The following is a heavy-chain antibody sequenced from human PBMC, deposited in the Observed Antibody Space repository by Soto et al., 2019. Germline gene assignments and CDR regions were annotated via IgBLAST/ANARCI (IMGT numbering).Heavy chain of an antibody. CDR3: AKDIVVVPAASVSIRDY. J-gene: IGHJ4*02. V-gene: IGHV3-23*01. CDR2: ISGSGGST. CDR1: GFTFSSYA. Sequence: GGPLRLSGAASGFTFSSYAMSWVRQAPGKGLEWVSAISGSGGSTYYADSVKGRFTISRDNSKNTLYLQMNSLRAEDTAVYYCAKDIVVVPAASVSIRDYWGQGTLVTVSS. D-gene: IGHD2-2*01.